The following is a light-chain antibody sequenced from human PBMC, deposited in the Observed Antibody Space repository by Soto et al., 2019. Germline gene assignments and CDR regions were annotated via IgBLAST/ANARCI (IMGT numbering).Light chain of an antibody. J-gene: IGKJ4*01. V-gene: IGKV3-20*01. CDR3: KQYGRSTLT. CDR1: QSISSTD. CDR2: GAS. Sequence: EIVLTQSPGTLSLSPRKRATLSCRASQSISSTDLAWYQQKPGQAPRLLIYGASSRATGIPDRFSGSGSGKYLTLTITSLEPEDFAVYYCKQYGRSTLTFGGGTKVEVK.